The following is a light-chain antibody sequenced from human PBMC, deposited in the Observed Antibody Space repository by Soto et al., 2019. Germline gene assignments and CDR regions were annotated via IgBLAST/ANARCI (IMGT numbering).Light chain of an antibody. Sequence: EIVLTQSPATLSLSPGERATLSCRASQSIHTSLAWYQQKPGQPPRLVVYDSTLRANGVPDRFGGSRSGTEFTLTINNLEPEDFAVYYCQQRNVGPPITFGQGTRLEI. CDR1: QSIHTS. CDR2: DST. CDR3: QQRNVGPPIT. V-gene: IGKV3-11*01. J-gene: IGKJ5*01.